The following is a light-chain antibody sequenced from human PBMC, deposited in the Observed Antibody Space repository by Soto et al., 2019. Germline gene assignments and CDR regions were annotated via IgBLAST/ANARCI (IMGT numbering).Light chain of an antibody. CDR1: SSDVGGYNY. CDR3: SSYTSSTTYV. J-gene: IGLJ1*01. CDR2: DVT. Sequence: QSVLTQPASVSGSPGQSITISCTGTSSDVGGYNYVSWFQQHPGEAPKPLIYDVTSRPSGVSNRLSGSKSGNTASLTISGLRPEDEADYYCSSYTSSTTYVFGTGTKVT. V-gene: IGLV2-14*01.